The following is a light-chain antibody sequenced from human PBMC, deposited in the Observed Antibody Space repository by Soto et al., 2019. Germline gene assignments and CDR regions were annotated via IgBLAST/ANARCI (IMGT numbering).Light chain of an antibody. CDR2: DTS. V-gene: IGKV3-11*01. Sequence: EIVLTQSPATLSLSPGERATLSCRASQSVSSYSAWYQQKPGQAPRLLIYDTSNRDTGIPARFSGSGSGTDFTRTISGLEPEDFAVYYCQQRSNWQYTFGLGTRLEIK. J-gene: IGKJ2*01. CDR1: QSVSSY. CDR3: QQRSNWQYT.